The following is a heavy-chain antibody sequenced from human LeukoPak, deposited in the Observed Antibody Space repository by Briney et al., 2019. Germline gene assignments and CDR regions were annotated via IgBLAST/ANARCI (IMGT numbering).Heavy chain of an antibody. CDR3: ARQTGSGLFILP. CDR1: GYSISTGYY. CDR2: MYHSGST. J-gene: IGHJ4*02. V-gene: IGHV4-38-2*02. D-gene: IGHD3/OR15-3a*01. Sequence: SETLSLTCTVSGYSISTGYYWGWIRQPPGKGLEWIGSMYHSGSTYYNPSLKSQVSISIDTSKNQFSLRLTSVTAADTAVYYCARQTGSGLFILPGGQGTLVTVSS.